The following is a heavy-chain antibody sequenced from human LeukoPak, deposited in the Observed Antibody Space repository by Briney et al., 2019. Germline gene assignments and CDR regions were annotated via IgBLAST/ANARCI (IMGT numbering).Heavy chain of an antibody. J-gene: IGHJ4*02. D-gene: IGHD6-25*01. CDR2: ISGSGGST. Sequence: GGSLRLSCTASGIAFNNFAMSWVRQAPGKGLEWVSAISGSGGSTYYADSVKGRFTISRDNSKNTLYLQMNSLRAEDTAVYYCAKDGSSIAAHVLDYWGQGTLVTVSS. CDR1: GIAFNNFA. V-gene: IGHV3-23*01. CDR3: AKDGSSIAAHVLDY.